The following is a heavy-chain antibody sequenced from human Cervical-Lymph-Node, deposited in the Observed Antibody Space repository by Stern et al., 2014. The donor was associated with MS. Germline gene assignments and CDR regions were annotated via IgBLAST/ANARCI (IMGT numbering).Heavy chain of an antibody. D-gene: IGHD5-18*01. Sequence: VQLEESGAEVKKPGASVKVSFKASGYTFTGYYMHWVRQAPGQGLEWMGWVNPNSGGTNYVQRFQGRVTLTRDTSIGTAYMELNTLTSDDTAMYYCARGGSNYRYGVDVWGQGTTVTVSS. CDR3: ARGGSNYRYGVDV. J-gene: IGHJ6*02. CDR1: GYTFTGYY. CDR2: VNPNSGGT. V-gene: IGHV1-2*02.